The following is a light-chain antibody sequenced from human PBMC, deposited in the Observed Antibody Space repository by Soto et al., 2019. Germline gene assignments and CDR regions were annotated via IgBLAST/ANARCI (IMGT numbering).Light chain of an antibody. CDR2: DVS. J-gene: IGLJ2*01. V-gene: IGLV2-14*03. CDR3: TSYTSGSTLVV. Sequence: QSVLTQPASVSGSPGQSITISCTGTSSDVGNYNYVSWYQHYPGKAPKLMIYDVSKRPSGVSNRFSGSKSGNTASLTISGLQAEDEADYYCTSYTSGSTLVVFGGGTQLTVL. CDR1: SSDVGNYNY.